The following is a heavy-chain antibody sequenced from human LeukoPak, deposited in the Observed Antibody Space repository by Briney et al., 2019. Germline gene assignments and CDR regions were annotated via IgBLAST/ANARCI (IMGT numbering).Heavy chain of an antibody. CDR3: AEGRSDYYGSGSYLFDY. V-gene: IGHV3-23*01. CDR1: GFTFSSYA. CDR2: ISGSGGST. J-gene: IGHJ4*02. D-gene: IGHD3-10*01. Sequence: PGGSLRLSCAASGFTFSSYAMSWVRQAPGKGLEWVSAISGSGGSTYYADSVKGRFTISSDNSKNTLYLQMNSLRAEDTAVYYCAEGRSDYYGSGSYLFDYWGQGTLVTVSS.